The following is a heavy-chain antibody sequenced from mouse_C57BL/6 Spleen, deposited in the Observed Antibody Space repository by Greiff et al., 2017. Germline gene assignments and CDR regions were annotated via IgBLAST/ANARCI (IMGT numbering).Heavy chain of an antibody. J-gene: IGHJ4*01. CDR2: IDPSDSYT. D-gene: IGHD4-1*01. CDR3: ARSGTEAMDY. V-gene: IGHV1-59*01. Sequence: QVHVKQPGAELVRPGTSVKLSCKASGYTFTSYWMHWVKQRPGQGLEWIGVIDPSDSYTNYNQKFKGKATLTVDTSSSTAYMQLSSLTSEDSAVYYCARSGTEAMDYWGQGTSVTVSS. CDR1: GYTFTSYW.